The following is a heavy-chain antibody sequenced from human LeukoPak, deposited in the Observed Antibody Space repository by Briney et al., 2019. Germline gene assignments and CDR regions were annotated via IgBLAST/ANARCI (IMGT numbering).Heavy chain of an antibody. Sequence: SETLSLTCTVSGGSISSGDYYWSWIRQPPGKGLEWIGYIYYSGSTYYNPSLKSRIIMSVDTSKNQFSLKLSSLTAADTAVYYCARVGYTSSWYSAFDYWGQGTPVTVSS. D-gene: IGHD6-13*01. CDR1: GGSISSGDYY. CDR3: ARVGYTSSWYSAFDY. J-gene: IGHJ4*02. V-gene: IGHV4-30-4*01. CDR2: IYYSGST.